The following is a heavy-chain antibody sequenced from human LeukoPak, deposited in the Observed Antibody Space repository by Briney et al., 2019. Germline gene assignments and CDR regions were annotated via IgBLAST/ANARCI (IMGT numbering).Heavy chain of an antibody. CDR3: ARDRRPRWELPSDFDC. V-gene: IGHV1-18*01. CDR2: ISPYNANT. J-gene: IGHJ4*02. Sequence: GASVKVSCRASGYTFTNYGLSWVRQAPGQGLEWMGWISPYNANTNSAPKLQGRLTMTTDTSTSTAYMELRSLTSDDTAVYYCARDRRPRWELPSDFDCWGQGTLVTVSS. D-gene: IGHD1-26*01. CDR1: GYTFTNYG.